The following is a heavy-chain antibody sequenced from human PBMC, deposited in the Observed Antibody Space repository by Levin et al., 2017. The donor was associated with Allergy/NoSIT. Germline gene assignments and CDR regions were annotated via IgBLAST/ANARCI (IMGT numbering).Heavy chain of an antibody. J-gene: IGHJ4*02. V-gene: IGHV1-3*01. CDR2: INGGNGNT. CDR3: ARGGLAATGTGELDY. Sequence: RASVKVSCKASGYTFTRYAMHWVRQAPGQSLDWMGWINGGNGNTKYSQKFQGRVTITRDTSASTAYMEVSSLRSEDTAVYYCARGGLAATGTGELDYWGQGTLVTVSS. D-gene: IGHD6-13*01. CDR1: GYTFTRYA.